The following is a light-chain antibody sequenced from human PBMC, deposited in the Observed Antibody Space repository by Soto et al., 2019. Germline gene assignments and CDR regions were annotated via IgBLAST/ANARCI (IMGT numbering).Light chain of an antibody. CDR2: ETS. V-gene: IGKV3-20*01. CDR1: QSVSNY. Sequence: EIVLTQSPATLSLSPGERATLSCRASQSVSNYLSWYQQKPGQAPRLLMYETSRRATGIPARFSGSGSGTDFTLTISRLEPEDFAVYYCQQYGSSGTFGQGTRLEI. CDR3: QQYGSSGT. J-gene: IGKJ5*01.